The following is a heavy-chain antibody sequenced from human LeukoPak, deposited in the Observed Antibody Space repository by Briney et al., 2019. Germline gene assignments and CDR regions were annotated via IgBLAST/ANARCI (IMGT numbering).Heavy chain of an antibody. J-gene: IGHJ4*02. CDR3: ARDSGYDSSGYYPY. CDR2: IYYSGST. Sequence: PSETLSLTCTVSGGSISSSSYYWGWIRQPPGKGLEWIGSIYYSGSTYYNPSLKSRVTISVDTSKNQFSLKLSSVTAADTAVYYCARDSGYDSSGYYPYWGQGTLVTVSS. CDR1: GGSISSSSYY. D-gene: IGHD3-22*01. V-gene: IGHV4-39*07.